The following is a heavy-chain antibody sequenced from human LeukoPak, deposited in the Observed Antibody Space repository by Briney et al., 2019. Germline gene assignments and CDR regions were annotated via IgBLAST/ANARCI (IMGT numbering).Heavy chain of an antibody. CDR3: ARDSLAPDSGFDY. V-gene: IGHV4-61*08. Sequence: SETLSLTCAVSGGSISSGGYSWSWIRQPPGKGLAWIGYIYYSGSTNYNPSLKSRVTISVDTSKNQFSLKLSSVTAADTAVYYCARDSLAPDSGFDYWGQGTLVTVSS. J-gene: IGHJ4*02. CDR2: IYYSGST. CDR1: GGSISSGGYS.